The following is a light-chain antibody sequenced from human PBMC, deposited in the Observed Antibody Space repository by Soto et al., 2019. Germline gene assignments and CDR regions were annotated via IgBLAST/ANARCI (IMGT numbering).Light chain of an antibody. CDR2: GAS. CDR3: QQLNTFPPFFT. V-gene: IGKV1-9*01. Sequence: DIQLTQSPSFLSASVGDRVTITCRASQGIRSYLAWYQQRPGKAPVLLIYGASTLRPGGASRFSGSGSGTEFTLTISSLQPEDFATYFCQQLNTFPPFFTFGPGTKVDIK. J-gene: IGKJ3*01. CDR1: QGIRSY.